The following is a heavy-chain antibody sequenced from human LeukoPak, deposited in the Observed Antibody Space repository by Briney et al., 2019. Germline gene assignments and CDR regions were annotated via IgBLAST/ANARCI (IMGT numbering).Heavy chain of an antibody. CDR3: ASSTQYYYDSSGQYYFDY. CDR2: INPNSGGT. D-gene: IGHD3-22*01. V-gene: IGHV1-2*06. J-gene: IGHJ4*02. CDR1: GYTSTGYY. Sequence: ASVKVSCKASGYTSTGYYMHWVRQAPGQGLEWMGRINPNSGGTNYAQKFQGRVTMTRDTSISTAYMELSRLRSDDTAVYYCASSTQYYYDSSGQYYFDYWGQGTLVTVSS.